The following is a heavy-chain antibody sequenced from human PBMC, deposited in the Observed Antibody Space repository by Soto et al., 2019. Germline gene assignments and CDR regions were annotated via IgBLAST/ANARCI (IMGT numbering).Heavy chain of an antibody. Sequence: QVQLQQSGAGLLKPSETLSLTCAVYGGSFSGYYWSWIRKPPGKGPEWIGEINHSGSTNYNPSLKSRVNISVDTSKTPFSLKLSSLTAAATAVYYCARGVATVVTSYFDYWGQGTLVTVSS. CDR3: ARGVATVVTSYFDY. CDR1: GGSFSGYY. D-gene: IGHD5-12*01. V-gene: IGHV4-34*01. CDR2: INHSGST. J-gene: IGHJ4*02.